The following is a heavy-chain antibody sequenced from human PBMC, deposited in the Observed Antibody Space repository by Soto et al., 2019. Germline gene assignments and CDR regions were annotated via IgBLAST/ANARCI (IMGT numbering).Heavy chain of an antibody. CDR3: ARRYCRFANCQGKDGFDI. V-gene: IGHV3-30*19. CDR1: GFTFSTHV. Sequence: QVQLVESGGGVVQPGRALRLSCAVFGFTFSTHVFHWVRQAPGKGLEWVAVMSADGRTIYYADSVKGRFTISRDNSKNTVVLQMNSLRAEDSAVYYCARRYCRFANCQGKDGFDIWGQGTMVTVSS. D-gene: IGHD2-15*01. CDR2: MSADGRTI. J-gene: IGHJ3*02.